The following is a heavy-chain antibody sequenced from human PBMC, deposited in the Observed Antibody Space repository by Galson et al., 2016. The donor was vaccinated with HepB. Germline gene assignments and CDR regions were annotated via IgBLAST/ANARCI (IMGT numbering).Heavy chain of an antibody. CDR1: GFSLTTTGVG. J-gene: IGHJ2*01. D-gene: IGHD3-10*01. CDR2: IYWDDEK. CDR3: ARYRYYSVSGYWYFDL. V-gene: IGHV2-5*02. Sequence: PALVKPTQLLTLTCTFSGFSLTTTGVGVGWIRQPPGKALEWLALIYWDDEKRHSPSLKSRLTITKDTSKNQVVLTMTNMDPVDTATYFCARYRYYSVSGYWYFDLWGRGTLVTVSS.